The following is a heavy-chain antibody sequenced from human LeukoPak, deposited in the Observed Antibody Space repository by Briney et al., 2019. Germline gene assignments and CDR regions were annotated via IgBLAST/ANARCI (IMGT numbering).Heavy chain of an antibody. CDR3: ARGYRYGQPLEVFFDH. CDR2: IHPTTGSA. V-gene: IGHV1-46*02. J-gene: IGHJ4*02. D-gene: IGHD5-18*01. CDR1: GYAFNIYY. Sequence: ASVKVSCKPSGYAFNIYYIHWVRHAPGQGLAWMRIIHPTTGSADYGQEFQGRVSMTTDTSASTVYMHLNGLKSEDTAIYYCARGYRYGQPLEVFFDHWGQGTLVTVSP.